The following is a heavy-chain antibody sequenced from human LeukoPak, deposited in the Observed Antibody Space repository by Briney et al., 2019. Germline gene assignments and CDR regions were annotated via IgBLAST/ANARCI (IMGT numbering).Heavy chain of an antibody. J-gene: IGHJ6*03. CDR2: IRSKANSCAT. D-gene: IGHD1-26*01. Sequence: GGSLRLSCAASGFTFSGSAMHWVRQASGKGLEWVGRIRSKANSCATAYAASVKGRFTISRDDSKNTAYLQMNSLKTEDTAVYYCTRDEWEPNSAYYYYYMDVWGKGTTVTVSS. V-gene: IGHV3-73*01. CDR3: TRDEWEPNSAYYYYYMDV. CDR1: GFTFSGSA.